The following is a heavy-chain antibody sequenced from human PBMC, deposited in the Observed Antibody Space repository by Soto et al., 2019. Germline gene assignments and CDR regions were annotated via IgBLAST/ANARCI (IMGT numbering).Heavy chain of an antibody. CDR3: ARERSRYDRSGYYRPDY. V-gene: IGHV1-69*10. J-gene: IGHJ4*01. D-gene: IGHD3-22*01. Sequence: ASVKVSCKASGDTFSSYAISWVRQAPGQGLEWMGGIIPILGTPNYAQKFQGRVTITADKSTSTAYMELSSLRSEDTAVYYCARERSRYDRSGYYRPDYWGQGTLVTLSS. CDR2: IIPILGTP. CDR1: GDTFSSYA.